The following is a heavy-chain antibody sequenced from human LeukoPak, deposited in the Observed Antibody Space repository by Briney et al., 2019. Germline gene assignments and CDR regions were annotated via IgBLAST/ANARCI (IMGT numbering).Heavy chain of an antibody. Sequence: GGSLRLSCAASGFTFSIYAMSWVRQAPGKGLEWVSAISGSGGSTYYADSVKGRFTISRDNSKNTLYLQMNSLRAEDTAVYYCAKVRMSDTEPLNYYDSSGYYYYFDYWGQGTLVTVSS. V-gene: IGHV3-23*01. CDR3: AKVRMSDTEPLNYYDSSGYYYYFDY. CDR2: ISGSGGST. J-gene: IGHJ4*02. D-gene: IGHD3-22*01. CDR1: GFTFSIYA.